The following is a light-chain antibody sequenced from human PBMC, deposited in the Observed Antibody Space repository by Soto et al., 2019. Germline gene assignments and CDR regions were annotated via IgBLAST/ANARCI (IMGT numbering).Light chain of an antibody. J-gene: IGKJ2*01. Sequence: DIVMTQSPDSLAVFLGERATINCKSSQSVLYSSNNKNYLAWYQQKAGQPPKLLIYWASTRESGVPDRFSGSGSGTDFTLTTSSLQAEDVAVYYCQQYYATPPYTFGQGTKLEIK. CDR1: QSVLYSSNNKNY. CDR3: QQYYATPPYT. V-gene: IGKV4-1*01. CDR2: WAS.